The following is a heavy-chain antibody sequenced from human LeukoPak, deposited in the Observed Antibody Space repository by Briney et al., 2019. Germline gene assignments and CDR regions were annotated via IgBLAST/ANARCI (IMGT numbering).Heavy chain of an antibody. J-gene: IGHJ4*02. CDR2: IYYSGST. D-gene: IGHD3-10*01. CDR1: GGSISSYY. V-gene: IGHV4-59*01. CDR3: ARASENTMVRAAVEYYFDY. Sequence: PSETLSLTCTVSGGSISSYYWSWIRQPPGKGLEWIGYIYYSGSTNSNPSLKSRVTISVDTSKNQFPLKLSSVTAADTAVYYCARASENTMVRAAVEYYFDYWGQGTLITVSS.